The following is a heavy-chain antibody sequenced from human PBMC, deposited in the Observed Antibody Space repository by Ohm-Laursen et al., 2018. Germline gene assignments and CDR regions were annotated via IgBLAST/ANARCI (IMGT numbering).Heavy chain of an antibody. CDR3: ARGIAARYDY. D-gene: IGHD6-6*01. Sequence: SVKVSCKASGYTFTSYDINWVRQATGQGLEWMGWMNPNSGNTGYAQKFRGRVTMTRNTSISTVYMELTSLRSEDTAVYYCARGIAARYDYWGQGTLVTVSS. V-gene: IGHV1-8*01. J-gene: IGHJ4*02. CDR2: MNPNSGNT. CDR1: GYTFTSYD.